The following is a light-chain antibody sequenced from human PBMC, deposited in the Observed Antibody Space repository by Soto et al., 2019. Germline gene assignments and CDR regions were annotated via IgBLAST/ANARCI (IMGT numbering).Light chain of an antibody. J-gene: IGKJ1*01. CDR1: QSISSW. V-gene: IGKV1-5*01. CDR3: QQYNSYST. CDR2: DGS. Sequence: DIQMTQSPSTLSASVGDRVTITCRATQSISSWLAWYQQKPGKAPKLLIFDGSTLESGVPSRFSGSASGTEFTLTVSSLQPDDFATYYCQQYNSYSTFGQGTKV.